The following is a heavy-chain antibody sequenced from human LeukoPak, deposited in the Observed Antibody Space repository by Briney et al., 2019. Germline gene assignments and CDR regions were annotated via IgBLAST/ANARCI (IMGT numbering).Heavy chain of an antibody. CDR1: GYRFTSYW. CDR3: ARRVWDDWSYYMDV. Sequence: GESLKISCKGSGYRFTSYWIGWVRQMPGKGLEWMGIIYPGDSDTRYRPSFQGPVTISADKSISTAYLQWRSLQASHTSIYYRARRVWDDWSYYMDVWCKGTTVTVSS. V-gene: IGHV5-51*01. CDR2: IYPGDSDT. J-gene: IGHJ6*03. D-gene: IGHD3-9*01.